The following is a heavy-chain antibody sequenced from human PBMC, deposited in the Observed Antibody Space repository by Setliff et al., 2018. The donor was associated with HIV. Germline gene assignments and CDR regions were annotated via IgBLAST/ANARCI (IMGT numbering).Heavy chain of an antibody. CDR3: ARGVYYNFWSGYYGNWFDP. J-gene: IGHJ5*02. Sequence: SETLSLTCAVYGGSFSGYYWSWIRQPPGKGLEWIGEINHSGSTNYNPSLKSRVTISVDTSKNQFSLKLSSVTAADTAVYYCARGVYYNFWSGYYGNWFDPWGQGTLVTVSS. CDR2: INHSGST. D-gene: IGHD3-3*01. CDR1: GGSFSGYY. V-gene: IGHV4-34*01.